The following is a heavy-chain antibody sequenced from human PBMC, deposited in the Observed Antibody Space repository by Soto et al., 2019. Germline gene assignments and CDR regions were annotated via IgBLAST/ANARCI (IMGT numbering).Heavy chain of an antibody. CDR2: ITSDTKTI. Sequence: EVQLVESGGDLVQRGGSLRLSCVASGFTFSVYSMNWVRQAPGKGLEWFSYITSDTKTIKYADSVKGRFTISRDNAKNSLYLQMNRLRDEDTAVYYCARSVEGHFDYWGQGPVVTVSS. J-gene: IGHJ4*02. CDR3: ARSVEGHFDY. V-gene: IGHV3-48*02. D-gene: IGHD6-19*01. CDR1: GFTFSVYS.